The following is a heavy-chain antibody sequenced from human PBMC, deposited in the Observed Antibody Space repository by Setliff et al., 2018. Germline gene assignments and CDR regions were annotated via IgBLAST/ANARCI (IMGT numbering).Heavy chain of an antibody. Sequence: PGGSLRLSCAASGFTFSSYAMSWVRQAPGEGLEWVSAISASGGSTYYADFAKGRFTVSRDNAKNSLYLQMSSLRAEDTAVYYCARETLPYYFDYWGQGTLVTVSS. V-gene: IGHV3-23*01. CDR3: ARETLPYYFDY. CDR2: ISASGGST. J-gene: IGHJ4*02. CDR1: GFTFSSYA.